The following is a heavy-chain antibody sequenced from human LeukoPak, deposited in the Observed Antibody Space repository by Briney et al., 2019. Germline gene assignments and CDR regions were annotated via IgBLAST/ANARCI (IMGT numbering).Heavy chain of an antibody. D-gene: IGHD5-24*01. CDR2: IYYSGST. V-gene: IGHV4-59*01. Sequence: PSETLSLTCTVSGGSISSYYWSWIRQPPGKGLEWIGYIYYSGSTNYNPSPKSRVTISVDTSKNQFSLKLSSVTAADTAVYYCARIGEMATRYYYYYMDVWGKGTTVTVSS. CDR3: ARIGEMATRYYYYYMDV. CDR1: GGSISSYY. J-gene: IGHJ6*03.